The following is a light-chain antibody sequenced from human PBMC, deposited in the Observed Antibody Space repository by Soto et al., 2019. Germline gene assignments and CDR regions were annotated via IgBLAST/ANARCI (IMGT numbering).Light chain of an antibody. CDR1: RGIRND. V-gene: IGKV1-39*01. Sequence: IQMTQSPSSLSASVGDRVTITCRASRGIRNDLDWFQQKPGKAPKLLIYTTSSLQSGVPSRFSGSGSGTDFTLTISSLQPEDFATYYCQQSNSSPVFGQGTRLEIK. J-gene: IGKJ5*01. CDR3: QQSNSSPV. CDR2: TTS.